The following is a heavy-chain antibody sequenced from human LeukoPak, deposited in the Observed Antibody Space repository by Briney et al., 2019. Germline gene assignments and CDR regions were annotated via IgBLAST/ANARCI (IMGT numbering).Heavy chain of an antibody. Sequence: GGSLRLSCAASGFTFSSSAMSWVRQVPGKGLEWVSGISASGGSTSYADSVRGRFTISRDNAKNSLYLQMNSLRAEDTALYYCAKDVIVRLGDAFDIWGQGTMVTVSS. V-gene: IGHV3-23*01. CDR2: ISASGGST. D-gene: IGHD2-15*01. J-gene: IGHJ3*02. CDR3: AKDVIVRLGDAFDI. CDR1: GFTFSSSA.